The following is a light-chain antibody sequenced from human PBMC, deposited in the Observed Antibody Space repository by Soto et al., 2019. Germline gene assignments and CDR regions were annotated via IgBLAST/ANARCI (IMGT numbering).Light chain of an antibody. CDR2: DGS. V-gene: IGLV2-14*01. CDR3: SSYTSSSTVV. J-gene: IGLJ2*01. Sequence: QSVLTQPASVSGSPGQSITISFTGTSSDVGGYNYVSWYQQHPGKAPKLMIYDGSNRPSGVSNRCSGSKSGNTASLTISGLTAEDEAYYYCSSYTSSSTVVFGGGTKVTVL. CDR1: SSDVGGYNY.